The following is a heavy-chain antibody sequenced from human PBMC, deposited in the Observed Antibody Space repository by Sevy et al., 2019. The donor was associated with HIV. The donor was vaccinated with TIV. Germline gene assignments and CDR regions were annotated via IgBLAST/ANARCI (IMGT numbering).Heavy chain of an antibody. CDR2: ISAYNGNT. V-gene: IGHV1-18*04. CDR3: ARASLLWFGELLSLSGVGWYYYGMDV. J-gene: IGHJ6*02. CDR1: GYTFTSYG. D-gene: IGHD3-10*01. Sequence: ASVKVSCKASGYTFTSYGISWVRQAPGQGLEWMGWISAYNGNTNYAQKLQGRVTMTTDTSTRTAYMGLRSLRSDDTAGYYCARASLLWFGELLSLSGVGWYYYGMDVWGQGTTVTVSS.